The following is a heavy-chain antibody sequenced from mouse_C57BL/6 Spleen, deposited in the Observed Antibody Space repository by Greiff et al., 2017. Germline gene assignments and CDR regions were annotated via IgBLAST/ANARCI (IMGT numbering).Heavy chain of an antibody. CDR2: IYPGGGYT. V-gene: IGHV1-63*01. Sequence: QVQLKQSGAELVRPGTSVKMSCKASGYTFTNYWIGWAKQRPGHGLEWIGDIYPGGGYTNYNEKFKGKATLTADKSSSTAYMQFSSLTSEDSAIYYCARAWDGDYFDYWGQGTTLTVSS. CDR3: ARAWDGDYFDY. CDR1: GYTFTNYW. J-gene: IGHJ2*01. D-gene: IGHD4-1*01.